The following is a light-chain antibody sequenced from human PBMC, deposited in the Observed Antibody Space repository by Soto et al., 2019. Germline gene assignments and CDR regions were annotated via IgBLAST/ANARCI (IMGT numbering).Light chain of an antibody. J-gene: IGKJ1*01. CDR2: GAS. Sequence: EMVMTQSPATLSVSPGERASLSCRASQSVSSNLAWYQQKPGQAPRLLIYGASTRATGIPARFSGTGSGTEFTLTISSLQSEDFAVYYCQQYKNLWTFGQGTKVDI. CDR1: QSVSSN. V-gene: IGKV3-15*01. CDR3: QQYKNLWT.